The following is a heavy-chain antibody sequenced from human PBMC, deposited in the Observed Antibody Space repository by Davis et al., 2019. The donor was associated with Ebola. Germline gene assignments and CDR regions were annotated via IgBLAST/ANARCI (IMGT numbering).Heavy chain of an antibody. V-gene: IGHV4-59*01. Sequence: SETLSLTCTVSGGSISSYYWSWIRQPPGKGLEWIGYIYYSGSTNYNPSLKSRVTISVDTSKNQFSLKLSSVTAADTAVYYCARGDSITIFGVVTPSFDYWGQGTLVTVSS. D-gene: IGHD3-3*01. CDR1: GGSISSYY. CDR2: IYYSGST. CDR3: ARGDSITIFGVVTPSFDY. J-gene: IGHJ4*02.